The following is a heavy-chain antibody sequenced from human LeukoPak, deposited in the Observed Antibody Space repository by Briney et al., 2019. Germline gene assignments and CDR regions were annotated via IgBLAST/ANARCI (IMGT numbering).Heavy chain of an antibody. CDR2: ISPNSGGT. Sequence: GASVKVSCKASGYTFTGYYMHWVRQAPGQGLEWMGWISPNSGGTNYAQKFQGRVTMTRDTSISTAYMELSRLRSEDTAVYYCARGENVLVVITYYYYGMDVWGQGTTVTVSS. V-gene: IGHV1-2*02. J-gene: IGHJ6*02. D-gene: IGHD3-22*01. CDR3: ARGENVLVVITYYYYGMDV. CDR1: GYTFTGYY.